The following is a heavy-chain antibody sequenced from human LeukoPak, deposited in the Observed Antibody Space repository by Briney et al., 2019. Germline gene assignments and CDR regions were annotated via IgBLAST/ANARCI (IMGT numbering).Heavy chain of an antibody. V-gene: IGHV3-21*01. CDR3: ARDGSDDFWSGYSLLRLGDAFDI. Sequence: GGSLRLSCAASGFTFSSYSMNWVRQAPGKGLEWFSAISSSSSYIYYADSVKGGFTISRDNAKNSLYLQMNSLRAEDTAVYYCARDGSDDFWSGYSLLRLGDAFDIWGQGTMVTVSS. D-gene: IGHD3-3*01. J-gene: IGHJ3*02. CDR2: ISSSSSYI. CDR1: GFTFSSYS.